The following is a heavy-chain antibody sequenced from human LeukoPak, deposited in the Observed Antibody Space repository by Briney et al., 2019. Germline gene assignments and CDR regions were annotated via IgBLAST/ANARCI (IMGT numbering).Heavy chain of an antibody. CDR3: ARLTDVNWFDP. J-gene: IGHJ5*02. V-gene: IGHV4-4*09. CDR1: GDSIITNY. Sequence: SETLSLTSTVSGDSIITNYWSWIRQPPGKGLEWSGYIYSSGSTNYNTSLRSRVSISVDTSKNQFSLKLTSVTAADTAVYYCARLTDVNWFDPWGQGTLVTVSS. CDR2: IYSSGST.